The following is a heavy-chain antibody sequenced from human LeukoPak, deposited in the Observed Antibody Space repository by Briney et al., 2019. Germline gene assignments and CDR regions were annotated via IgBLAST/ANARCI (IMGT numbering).Heavy chain of an antibody. CDR2: IKQDGSEA. J-gene: IGHJ4*02. V-gene: IGHV3-7*01. CDR1: GFTFSKYW. CDR3: ARDFAAAVG. Sequence: GGSLRLSCAASGFTFSKYWMSWVRQAPGKGLEWVANIKQDGSEAYYVDSVRGRFIVSRDNAKNSVFLQMNSLRAEDTAVYYCARDFAAAVGWGQGTLVTVSS. D-gene: IGHD6-13*01.